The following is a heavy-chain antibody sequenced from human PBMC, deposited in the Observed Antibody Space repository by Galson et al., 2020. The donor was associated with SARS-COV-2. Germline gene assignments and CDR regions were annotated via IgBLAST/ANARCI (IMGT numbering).Heavy chain of an antibody. CDR3: AKELKDGITMIVVVSYFQH. D-gene: IGHD3-22*01. Sequence: GGSLRLSCAASGFTFSSYAMSWVRQAPGKGLEWVSAISGSGGSTYYADSVKGRFTISRDNSKNTLYLQMNSLRAEDTAVYYCAKELKDGITMIVVVSYFQHWGQGTLVTVSS. CDR1: GFTFSSYA. CDR2: ISGSGGST. J-gene: IGHJ1*01. V-gene: IGHV3-23*01.